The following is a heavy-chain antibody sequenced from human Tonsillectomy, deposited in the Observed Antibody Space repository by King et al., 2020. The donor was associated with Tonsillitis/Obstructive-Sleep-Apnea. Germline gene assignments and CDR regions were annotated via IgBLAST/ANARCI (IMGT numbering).Heavy chain of an antibody. CDR3: AKAGSYDGGWLDP. D-gene: IGHD1-26*01. V-gene: IGHV3-9*01. Sequence: VQLVESGGGLLQPGRSLRLSCAASGFTFDDYAMHWVRQAPGKGLEWVSGISWNSGSIDYADSVKGRFTISRDNAKNSLYLQMNSLRAEDTALYYCAKAGSYDGGWLDPWGQGTLVTVSS. CDR1: GFTFDDYA. J-gene: IGHJ5*02. CDR2: ISWNSGSI.